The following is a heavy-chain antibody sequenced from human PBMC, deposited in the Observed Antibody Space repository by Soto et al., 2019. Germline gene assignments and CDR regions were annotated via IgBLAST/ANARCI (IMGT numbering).Heavy chain of an antibody. J-gene: IGHJ2*01. V-gene: IGHV2-26*01. D-gene: IGHD4-17*01. Sequence: QVTLKESGPVLVKPTETLTLTCTVSGFSLSNARMGVSWIRQPPGKALEWLAHIFSNDEKSYSTSLKSRLTIYKDTSKSQVVLTMTNMDPVDTATYYCARILGTTVTTFHWYFDLWGRGTLVTVSS. CDR2: IFSNDEK. CDR1: GFSLSNARMG. CDR3: ARILGTTVTTFHWYFDL.